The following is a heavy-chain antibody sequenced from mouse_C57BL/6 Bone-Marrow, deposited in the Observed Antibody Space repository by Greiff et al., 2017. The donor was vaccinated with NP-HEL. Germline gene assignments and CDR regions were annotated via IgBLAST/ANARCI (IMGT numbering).Heavy chain of an antibody. CDR1: GFTFSSYA. CDR3: ARAVLYYFDY. CDR2: ISDGGSYT. V-gene: IGHV5-4*03. J-gene: IGHJ2*01. Sequence: EVKLVESGGGLVKPGGSLKLSCAASGFTFSSYAMSWVRQTPEKRLEWVATISDGGSYTYYPDNVKGRFTISRDNAKSNLYLQMSHLKSEDTAMYYCARAVLYYFDYWGQGTTLTVSS.